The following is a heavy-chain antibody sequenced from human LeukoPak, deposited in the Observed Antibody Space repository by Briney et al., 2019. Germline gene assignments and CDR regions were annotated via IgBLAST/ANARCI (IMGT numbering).Heavy chain of an antibody. J-gene: IGHJ4*02. Sequence: ASVKVSCKASGYTFTGYYIHWVRQAPGQGLEWMGWINPNTGGTNYAQKFQGRVTMTRDTSISTAYMELSRLTSDDSAVYYCARSSGSDYWGQGTLVTVSS. CDR1: GYTFTGYY. V-gene: IGHV1-2*02. CDR3: ARSSGSDY. D-gene: IGHD1-26*01. CDR2: INPNTGGT.